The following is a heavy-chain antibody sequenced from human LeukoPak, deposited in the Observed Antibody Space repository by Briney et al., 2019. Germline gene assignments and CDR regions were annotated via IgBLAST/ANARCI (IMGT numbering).Heavy chain of an antibody. Sequence: PSETLSLTCAVSGGSISSGGYSWSWIRRPPGKGLEWIGYIYHSGSTYYNPSLKSRVTISVDRSKNQFSLKLSSVTAADTAVYYCARSAGVYDILTGYENNWFDPWGQGTLVTVSS. CDR1: GGSISSGGYS. J-gene: IGHJ5*02. V-gene: IGHV4-30-2*01. CDR3: ARSAGVYDILTGYENNWFDP. CDR2: IYHSGST. D-gene: IGHD3-9*01.